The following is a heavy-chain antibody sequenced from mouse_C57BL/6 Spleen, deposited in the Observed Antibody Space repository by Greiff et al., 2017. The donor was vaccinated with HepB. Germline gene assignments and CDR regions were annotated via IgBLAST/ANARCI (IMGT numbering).Heavy chain of an antibody. CDR2: ISYDGSN. Sequence: ESGPGLVKPSQSLSLTCSVTGYSITSGYYWNWIRQFPGNKLEWMGYISYDGSNKYNPSLKNRISITRDTSKNQFFLKLNSVTTEDTATYYCARYYYGSTGYFDVWGTGTTVTVSS. CDR3: ARYYYGSTGYFDV. CDR1: GYSITSGYY. D-gene: IGHD1-1*01. V-gene: IGHV3-6*01. J-gene: IGHJ1*03.